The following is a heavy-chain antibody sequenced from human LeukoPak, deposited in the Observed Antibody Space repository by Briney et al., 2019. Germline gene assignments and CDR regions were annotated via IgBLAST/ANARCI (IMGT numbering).Heavy chain of an antibody. Sequence: ASVKVSCKASGYTFTSYDINWVRQATGQGLEWMGWMNPNSGNTGYAQKFQGRVIITRNTSISTAYMELSSLRSEDTAVYYCARARGRYCSSTSCYRNFDYWGQGTLVTVSS. D-gene: IGHD2-2*02. CDR2: MNPNSGNT. J-gene: IGHJ4*02. CDR3: ARARGRYCSSTSCYRNFDY. V-gene: IGHV1-8*03. CDR1: GYTFTSYD.